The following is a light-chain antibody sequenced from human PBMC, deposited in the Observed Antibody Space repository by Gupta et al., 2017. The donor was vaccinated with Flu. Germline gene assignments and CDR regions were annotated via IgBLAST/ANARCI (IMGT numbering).Light chain of an antibody. CDR2: SAS. Sequence: DIQLTQSPSSLSTSVGDSVTITCRASESFDDQLNWYQQKPGKAPKLLIHSASTLHSGVPSRFSGGGSGTEFTLTIRSLQHEDFATYYCQQSYFSPWTCGQGTKVEIK. CDR3: QQSYFSPWT. V-gene: IGKV1-39*01. CDR1: ESFDDQ. J-gene: IGKJ1*01.